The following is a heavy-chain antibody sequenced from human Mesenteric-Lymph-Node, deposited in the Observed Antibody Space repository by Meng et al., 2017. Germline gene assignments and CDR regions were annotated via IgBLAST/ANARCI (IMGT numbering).Heavy chain of an antibody. V-gene: IGHV3-20*04. J-gene: IGHJ6*02. Sequence: GESLKISCAASGFKFDDYGMTWVRQAPGKGLEWVSTINWSGGSIRYADSVKGRFTISRDNAKNSLYLQMNSLRAEDTAVYYCAREGGLKYCSGGSCYSNYYYGMDVWGQGTTVTVSS. D-gene: IGHD2-15*01. CDR3: AREGGLKYCSGGSCYSNYYYGMDV. CDR1: GFKFDDYG. CDR2: INWSGGSI.